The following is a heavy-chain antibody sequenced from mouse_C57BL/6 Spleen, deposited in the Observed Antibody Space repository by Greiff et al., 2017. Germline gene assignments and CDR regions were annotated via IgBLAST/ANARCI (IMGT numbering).Heavy chain of an antibody. CDR2: ISSGGSYT. D-gene: IGHD4-1*01. J-gene: IGHJ2*01. V-gene: IGHV5-6*01. CDR1: GFTFTSYG. Sequence: EVLLVQSGGDLVKPGGSLKLSCAASGFTFTSYGMSWVRQTPDQRLEWVATISSGGSYTYYPDSVKGRSTISRDNAKNTLYLQMSSLKSEDAAMYYCARQAWDYFDYWGQGTTLTVSS. CDR3: ARQAWDYFDY.